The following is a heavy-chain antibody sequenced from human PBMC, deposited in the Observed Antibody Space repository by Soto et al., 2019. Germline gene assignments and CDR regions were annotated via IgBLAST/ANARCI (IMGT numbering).Heavy chain of an antibody. V-gene: IGHV4-34*01. D-gene: IGHD2-15*01. CDR3: ARVHCSGGSCSFDY. CDR1: GGSFSGYY. J-gene: IGHJ4*02. CDR2: INHSGST. Sequence: QVQLQQWGAGLLKPSETLSLTCAVYGGSFSGYYWSWIRQPPGKGLEWIGEINHSGSTNYNPSLKSRVTISVDTSKNQFSLKLSSVTAADTAVYYCARVHCSGGSCSFDYWGQGTLVTVSS.